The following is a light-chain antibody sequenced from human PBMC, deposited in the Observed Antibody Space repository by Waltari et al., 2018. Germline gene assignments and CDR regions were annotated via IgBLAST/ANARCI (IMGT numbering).Light chain of an antibody. J-gene: IGKJ2*01. CDR1: HDISNY. V-gene: IGKV1-33*01. Sequence: DIQLTQRPPSLPASGGHRVTIPCQASHDISNYLNWYQHKPGKAPKLLIYDASNLKTGVPSRFSGSRSGTDFSFTISSLQPEDFATYYCLQDYSYPRTFGQGTKLEIK. CDR3: LQDYSYPRT. CDR2: DAS.